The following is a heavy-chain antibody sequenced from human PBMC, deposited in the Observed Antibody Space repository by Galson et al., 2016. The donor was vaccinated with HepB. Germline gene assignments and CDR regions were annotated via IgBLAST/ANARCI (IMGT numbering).Heavy chain of an antibody. J-gene: IGHJ6*03. CDR1: GDPIATYY. D-gene: IGHD1-26*01. CDR3: ARQSCRGSSCYRVDQYYYMDV. V-gene: IGHV4-4*07. CDR2: IYPTTSD. Sequence: SETLSLTCTVSGDPIATYYWSWIRQSAGKGLEWIGRIYPTTSDIYNPSLQSRVTMSADTSKNQLSLSLSSVTAADTAVYYCARQSCRGSSCYRVDQYYYMDVWGKGTTVIVSS.